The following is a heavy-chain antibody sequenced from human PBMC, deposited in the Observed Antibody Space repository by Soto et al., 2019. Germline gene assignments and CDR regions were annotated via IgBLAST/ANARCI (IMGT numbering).Heavy chain of an antibody. V-gene: IGHV1-18*01. CDR2: ISAYNSNT. CDR3: ARDMRQLAPYLYFGSDV. Sequence: GASVKVSCKASGYTFTNYGISWVRQAPGQGLEWMGWISAYNSNTEYAEKFQGRVTMTSDTSTTTAYLELRSLRSDDTALYYCARDMRQLAPYLYFGSDVWGQGTAVTVSS. J-gene: IGHJ6*02. CDR1: GYTFTNYG. D-gene: IGHD6-6*01.